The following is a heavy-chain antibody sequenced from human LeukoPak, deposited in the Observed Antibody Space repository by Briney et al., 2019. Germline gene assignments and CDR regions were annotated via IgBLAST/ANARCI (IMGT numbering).Heavy chain of an antibody. CDR1: GSAFSSGDY. D-gene: IGHD3/OR15-3a*01. J-gene: IGHJ6*03. V-gene: IGHV4-38-2*01. CDR3: ARVRSRSAPDWYMDV. CDR2: GFTSAA. Sequence: SETLSLTCGVSGSAFSSGDYWGGIRQPPGKGVERLGHFGFTSAASYKVSFKGRLPISAHPSRRQFSLRLPRVTVADTAVYFCARVRSRSAPDWYMDVWGPGT.